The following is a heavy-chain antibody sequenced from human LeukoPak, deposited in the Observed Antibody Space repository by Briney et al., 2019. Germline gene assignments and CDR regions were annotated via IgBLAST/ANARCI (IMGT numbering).Heavy chain of an antibody. D-gene: IGHD3-10*01. Sequence: SETLSLTCTVSGGSISSYYWSWIRQPPGKGLEWIGDIYYSGSTNYNPSLKSRVTISVDTSKNQFSLKLSSVTAADTAVYYCARSPINKYSGSYLYYFDYWGQGTLVTVSS. CDR1: GGSISSYY. J-gene: IGHJ4*02. CDR2: IYYSGST. CDR3: ARSPINKYSGSYLYYFDY. V-gene: IGHV4-59*01.